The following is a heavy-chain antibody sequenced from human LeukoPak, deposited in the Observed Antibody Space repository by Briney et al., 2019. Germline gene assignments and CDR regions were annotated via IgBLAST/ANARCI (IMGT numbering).Heavy chain of an antibody. D-gene: IGHD3-22*01. CDR3: TRDLSGHYSIDY. V-gene: IGHV3-21*01. CDR1: GFTFSSYS. CDR2: ISSSSSYI. Sequence: SGGSLRLSCAASGFTFSSYSMNWVRQAPGKGLEWVSSISSSSSYIYYADSVKGRFTISRDNSKNTLYLQVNSLRPEDTAVYYCTRDLSGHYSIDYWGLGTLVTVSS. J-gene: IGHJ4*02.